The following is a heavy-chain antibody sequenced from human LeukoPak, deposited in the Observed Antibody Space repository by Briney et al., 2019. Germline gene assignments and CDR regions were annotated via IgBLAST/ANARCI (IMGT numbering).Heavy chain of an antibody. D-gene: IGHD5-24*01. Sequence: SVKVSCKASGGTFSSYAISWVRQAPGQGLEWMGGIIPMFGTANYAQKFQGRVTITADESTSTAYMELSSLRSEDTAVYYCARASLEMATLFDYWGQGTLVSVSS. V-gene: IGHV1-69*01. CDR3: ARASLEMATLFDY. CDR2: IIPMFGTA. J-gene: IGHJ4*02. CDR1: GGTFSSYA.